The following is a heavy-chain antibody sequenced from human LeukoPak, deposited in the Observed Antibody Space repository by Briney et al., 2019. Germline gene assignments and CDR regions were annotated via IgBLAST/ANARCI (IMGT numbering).Heavy chain of an antibody. CDR2: ISSSSIYI. J-gene: IGHJ4*02. CDR1: GFTFSTYS. D-gene: IGHD3-22*01. Sequence: KPGRSLSLSCATSGFTFSTYSLNWVRQAPGKGLECVSSISSSSIYIYYADSVKGRFTIARDNAKNSLYLQMNSLRAEDTAVYYCARDPIYQYYYDSSGPHFDYWGQGTLVTVSS. CDR3: ARDPIYQYYYDSSGPHFDY. V-gene: IGHV3-21*01.